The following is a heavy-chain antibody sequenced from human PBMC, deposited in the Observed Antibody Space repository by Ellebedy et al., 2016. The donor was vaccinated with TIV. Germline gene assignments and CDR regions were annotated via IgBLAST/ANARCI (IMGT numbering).Heavy chain of an antibody. CDR2: IVGNGAH. J-gene: IGHJ3*01. Sequence: GESLKISCTASRFTFSSYAMTFVRHAPGMGLEWVSAIVGNGAHVYADSVKGRFTISRDNSKSTLDLQMNSLRVEDTAMYYCAKDTDLTVGATTGAFDVWGRGTMVTVSS. D-gene: IGHD1-26*01. CDR1: RFTFSSYA. V-gene: IGHV3-23*01. CDR3: AKDTDLTVGATTGAFDV.